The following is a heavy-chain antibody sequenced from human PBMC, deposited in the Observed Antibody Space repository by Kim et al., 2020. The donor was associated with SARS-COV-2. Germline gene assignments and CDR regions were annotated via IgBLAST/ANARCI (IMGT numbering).Heavy chain of an antibody. D-gene: IGHD2-21*02. Sequence: YADSEKGRFTIDGDNATNSLYLKVNSLRAEDTAVYYCARGTAVEEGYVDVWGQGTLVTVSS. V-gene: IGHV3-21*01. CDR3: ARGTAVEEGYVDV. J-gene: IGHJ4*02.